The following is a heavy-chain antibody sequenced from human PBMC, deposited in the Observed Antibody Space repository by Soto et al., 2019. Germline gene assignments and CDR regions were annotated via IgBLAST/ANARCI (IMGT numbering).Heavy chain of an antibody. CDR2: IYHSGST. CDR1: GGSISSSNW. D-gene: IGHD6-13*01. V-gene: IGHV4-4*02. Sequence: SETLSLTCAVSGGSISSSNWWSWVRQPPGKGLEWIGEIYHSGSTNYNPSLKSRVTISVDKSKNQFSLKLSSVTAADTAVYYCAREIAGGPENNWFDPWGQGTLVTVSS. J-gene: IGHJ5*02. CDR3: AREIAGGPENNWFDP.